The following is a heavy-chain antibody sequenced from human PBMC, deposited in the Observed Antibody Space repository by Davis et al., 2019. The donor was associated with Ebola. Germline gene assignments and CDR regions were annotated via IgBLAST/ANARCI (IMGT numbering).Heavy chain of an antibody. Sequence: SVKVSCKTSGCTFSSYAISWVRQAPGQGLEWMGGIIPIFGTANYAQKFQGRVTITPDESTSTAYMELSSLRSEDTAVYYCARFRQQQLVYHYYYSGMDVWGQGTTVTVSS. V-gene: IGHV1-69*13. CDR1: GCTFSSYA. D-gene: IGHD6-13*01. CDR2: IIPIFGTA. J-gene: IGHJ6*02. CDR3: ARFRQQQLVYHYYYSGMDV.